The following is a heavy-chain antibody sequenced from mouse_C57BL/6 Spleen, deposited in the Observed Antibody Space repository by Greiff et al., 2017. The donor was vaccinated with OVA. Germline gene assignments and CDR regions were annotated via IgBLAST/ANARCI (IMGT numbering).Heavy chain of an antibody. J-gene: IGHJ3*01. CDR2: INPNNGGT. V-gene: IGHV1-18*01. CDR3: ARSDEPHEFAY. CDR1: GYTFTDYN. Sequence: EVQLQQSGPELVKPGASVKIPCKASGYTFTDYNMDWVKQSHGKSLEWIGDINPNNGGTIYNQKFKGKATLTVDKSSSTAYMELRSLTSEDTAVYYCARSDEPHEFAYWGQGTLVTVSA.